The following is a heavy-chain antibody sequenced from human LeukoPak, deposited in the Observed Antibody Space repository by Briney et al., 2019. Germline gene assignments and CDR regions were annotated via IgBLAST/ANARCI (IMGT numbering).Heavy chain of an antibody. Sequence: PSETLSLTCTVSGGSISSGSYYWSWIRQPAGKGLEWIGHIYTSGSTNYNPSLKSRVTISVDTSKNQFSLKLSSVTAADTAVYYCARVGQQLTHNWFDPWGQGTLVTVSS. J-gene: IGHJ5*02. V-gene: IGHV4-61*09. D-gene: IGHD6-13*01. CDR1: GGSISSGSYY. CDR3: ARVGQQLTHNWFDP. CDR2: IYTSGST.